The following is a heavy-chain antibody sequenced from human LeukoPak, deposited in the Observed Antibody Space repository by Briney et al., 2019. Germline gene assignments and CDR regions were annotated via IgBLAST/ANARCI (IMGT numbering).Heavy chain of an antibody. CDR1: GGAFSSYA. D-gene: IGHD6-19*01. V-gene: IGHV1-69*13. CDR3: AGPRRSGWYYFDY. CDR2: IIPIFGTA. J-gene: IGHJ4*02. Sequence: AGKGSYKASGGAFSSYAISWVRQAPGQGLGWMGGIIPIFGTANYAQKFQGRVTITADESTSTAYMELSSLRSEDTAVYYCAGPRRSGWYYFDYWGQGTLVTVSP.